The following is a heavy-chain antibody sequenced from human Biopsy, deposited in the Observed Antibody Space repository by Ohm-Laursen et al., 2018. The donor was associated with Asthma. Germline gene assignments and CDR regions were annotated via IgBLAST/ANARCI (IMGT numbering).Heavy chain of an antibody. D-gene: IGHD3-22*01. V-gene: IGHV3-53*01. CDR2: IYSGGTS. Sequence: GSLRLSCAASGFAVSRDHMFWVRQAPGKGLEWASVIYSGGTSHTADFVRGRFTISRDYSKNTLYLQMHSLRAEDTAVYYCARGDSSNWSHYYFDYWGQGTLVTVSS. CDR3: ARGDSSNWSHYYFDY. J-gene: IGHJ4*02. CDR1: GFAVSRDH.